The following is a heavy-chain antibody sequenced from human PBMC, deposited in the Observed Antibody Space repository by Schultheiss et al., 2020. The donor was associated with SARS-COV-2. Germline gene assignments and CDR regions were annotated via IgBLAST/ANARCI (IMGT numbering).Heavy chain of an antibody. Sequence: ASVKVSCKASGYTFTGYYMHWVRQAPGQGLEWMGWINPNSGGTNYAQKFQGRVTMTRDTSISSAYMELSRLRSDDTAVYYCARGPYNWNDVDYFDYWGQGTLVTVSS. CDR3: ARGPYNWNDVDYFDY. J-gene: IGHJ4*02. CDR1: GYTFTGYY. V-gene: IGHV1-2*02. CDR2: INPNSGGT. D-gene: IGHD1-20*01.